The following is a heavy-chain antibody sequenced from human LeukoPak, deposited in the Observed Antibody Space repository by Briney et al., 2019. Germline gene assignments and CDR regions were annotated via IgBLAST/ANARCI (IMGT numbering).Heavy chain of an antibody. CDR3: ARETHRGSYS. D-gene: IGHD1-26*01. Sequence: GSLKVSCKASGYTFTGYYMHWVRQAPGQGLEWMGWINANSGGTNYAQKFQGRVTMTRDTSNSTAYMELSRLRSDDTAVYYCARETHRGSYSWGQGTLVTVSS. J-gene: IGHJ4*02. CDR1: GYTFTGYY. CDR2: INANSGGT. V-gene: IGHV1-2*02.